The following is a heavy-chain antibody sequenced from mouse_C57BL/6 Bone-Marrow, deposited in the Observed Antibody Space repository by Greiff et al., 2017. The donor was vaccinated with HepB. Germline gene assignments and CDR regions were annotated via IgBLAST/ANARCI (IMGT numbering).Heavy chain of an antibody. J-gene: IGHJ1*03. D-gene: IGHD1-1*01. CDR3: TTFYYYGRSPYWYFDV. CDR2: IDPEDGDT. CDR1: GFNIKDYY. Sequence: VQLQQSGAELVRPGASVKLSCTASGFNIKDYYMHWVKQRPEQGLEWIGRIDPEDGDTEYAPKFQGKATMTADTSSNTAYLQLSSLTSEDTAVYYCTTFYYYGRSPYWYFDVWGTGTTVTVSS. V-gene: IGHV14-1*01.